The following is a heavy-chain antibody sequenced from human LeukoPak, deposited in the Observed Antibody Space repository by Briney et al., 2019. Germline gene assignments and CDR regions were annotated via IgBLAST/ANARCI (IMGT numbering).Heavy chain of an antibody. CDR3: ARELRYFVPLGDFDP. Sequence: GGSLRLSCAASGFTFSSYSMNWVRQAPGKGLEWVSSISSSSSYIYYADSVKGRFTISRDNAKNSLYLQMNSLRAEDTAVYYCARELRYFVPLGDFDPWGQGTLVIVSS. CDR2: ISSSSSYI. D-gene: IGHD3-9*01. J-gene: IGHJ5*02. CDR1: GFTFSSYS. V-gene: IGHV3-21*01.